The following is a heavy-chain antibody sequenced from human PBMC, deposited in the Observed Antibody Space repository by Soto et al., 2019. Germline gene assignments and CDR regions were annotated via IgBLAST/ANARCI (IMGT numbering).Heavy chain of an antibody. Sequence: GGSLRLSCAASGFTFSSYAMSWVRQAPGKGLEWVSAISGSGGSTYYADSVKGRFTISRDNSKNTLYLQMNSLRAEDTAVYYCAKDMAAPKRYYDILTGYDNDAFDIWCQGTMVTVSS. CDR3: AKDMAAPKRYYDILTGYDNDAFDI. CDR1: GFTFSSYA. J-gene: IGHJ3*02. V-gene: IGHV3-23*01. D-gene: IGHD3-9*01. CDR2: ISGSGGST.